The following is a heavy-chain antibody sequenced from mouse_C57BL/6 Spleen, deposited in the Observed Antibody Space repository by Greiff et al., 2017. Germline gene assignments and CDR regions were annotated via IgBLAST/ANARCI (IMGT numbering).Heavy chain of an antibody. J-gene: IGHJ3*01. CDR3: ARSVSYGSSPWFAY. D-gene: IGHD1-1*01. Sequence: VQLQQPGAELVKPGASVKMSCKASGYTFTTYPIEWMKQNHGQSLEWIGNFHPSNDDTKYNEKFKGKATLTVDKSSSTVYLELSPLTSDDSAVSYCARSVSYGSSPWFAYWGQGTLVTVSA. CDR2: FHPSNDDT. CDR1: GYTFTTYP. V-gene: IGHV1-47*01.